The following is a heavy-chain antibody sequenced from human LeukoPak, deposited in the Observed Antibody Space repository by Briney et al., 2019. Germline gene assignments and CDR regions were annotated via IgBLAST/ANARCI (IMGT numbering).Heavy chain of an antibody. CDR2: IYYSGST. CDR3: ARATVYSGSYLPLFDY. J-gene: IGHJ4*02. Sequence: SETLSLTCTVSGGSISSYYWSWIRQPPGKGLEGIGYIYYSGSTNYNPSLKSRVTISVDTSKNQFSLKLSSVTAADTAVYYCARATVYSGSYLPLFDYWGQGTLVTVSS. D-gene: IGHD1-26*01. V-gene: IGHV4-59*01. CDR1: GGSISSYY.